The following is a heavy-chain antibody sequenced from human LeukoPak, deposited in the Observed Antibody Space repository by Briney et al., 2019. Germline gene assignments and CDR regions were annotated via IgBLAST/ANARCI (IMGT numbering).Heavy chain of an antibody. CDR3: ARADDISPRYYYGMDV. CDR2: ISAYYGNT. D-gene: IGHD3-9*01. J-gene: IGHJ6*02. V-gene: IGHV1-18*01. CDR1: GYTFTSYG. Sequence: GASVNVSCKASGYTFTSYGISWVRQAPGQGLEWMGWISAYYGNTNYEQKLQGRVTLTTDTSTSTAYMELRSLTSDDTAVYFCARADDISPRYYYGMDVWGPGTTVSVSS.